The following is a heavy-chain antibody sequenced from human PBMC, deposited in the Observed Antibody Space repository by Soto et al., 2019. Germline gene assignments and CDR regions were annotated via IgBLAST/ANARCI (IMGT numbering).Heavy chain of an antibody. D-gene: IGHD3-3*01. CDR3: GIGSFGVFKD. Sequence: SETLSLTCTVSGGSISSYYWSWIRQSPGKGLEWIGYMYYSGSTNYNPSLKSRVTISIDTSRNQFSLKMSSVTAADTAVYYCGIGSFGVFKDWGQGTLVTVSS. CDR2: MYYSGST. CDR1: GGSISSYY. J-gene: IGHJ4*02. V-gene: IGHV4-59*01.